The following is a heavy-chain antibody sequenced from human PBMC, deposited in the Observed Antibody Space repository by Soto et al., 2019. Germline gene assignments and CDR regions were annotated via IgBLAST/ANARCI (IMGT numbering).Heavy chain of an antibody. CDR1: GYTFTSYG. D-gene: IGHD6-6*01. J-gene: IGHJ4*02. CDR2: IIPIFGTA. CDR3: ARDRLGYEPALSIAARPIYFDY. V-gene: IGHV1-69*13. Sequence: AASVKVSCKASGYTFTSYGISWVRQAPGQGLEWMGGIIPIFGTANYAQKFQGRVTITADESTSTAYMELSSLRSEDTAVYYCARDRLGYEPALSIAARPIYFDYWGQGTLVTVSS.